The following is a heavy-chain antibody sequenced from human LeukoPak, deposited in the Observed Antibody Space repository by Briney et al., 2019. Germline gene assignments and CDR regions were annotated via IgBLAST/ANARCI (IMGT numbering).Heavy chain of an antibody. Sequence: GGSLRLSCAASGFTVSSTYMNWVRQAPGKGLEWVSIIYSGGHTYYADSVKGRSTISRDNSKNTLYLQMNSLRAEDTAVYYCASNGDYLGGDYWGQGTLVTVSS. J-gene: IGHJ4*02. V-gene: IGHV3-53*01. CDR3: ASNGDYLGGDY. CDR2: IYSGGHT. D-gene: IGHD4-17*01. CDR1: GFTVSSTY.